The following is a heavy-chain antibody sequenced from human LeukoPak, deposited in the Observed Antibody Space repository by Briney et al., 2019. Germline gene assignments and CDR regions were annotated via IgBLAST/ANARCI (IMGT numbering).Heavy chain of an antibody. CDR2: INQDGSEK. V-gene: IGHV3-7*01. D-gene: IGHD5/OR15-5a*01. J-gene: IGHJ4*02. CDR1: EFTFSRSW. Sequence: GGSLRLSCAASEFTFSRSWMTWVRQAPGKGLEWVANINQDGSEKYYVDSVKGRFTISRDNAKNSLCLQMNSLTVEDTAVYFCASAPPTSVCYYFDFWGQGTLVTVSS. CDR3: ASAPPTSVCYYFDF.